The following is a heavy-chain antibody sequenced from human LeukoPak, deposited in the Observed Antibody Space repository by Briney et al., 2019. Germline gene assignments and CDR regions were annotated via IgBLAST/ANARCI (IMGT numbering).Heavy chain of an antibody. CDR3: ARVAAMVPSPIDY. Sequence: VKVSCKAXGGTFSXYAISWVRQAPGQGLEWMGRIIPILGIANYAQKFQGRVTITADKSTSTAYMELSSLRSEDTAVYYCARVAAMVPSPIDYWGQGTLVTVSS. CDR2: IIPILGIA. CDR1: GGTFSXYA. V-gene: IGHV1-69*04. D-gene: IGHD5-18*01. J-gene: IGHJ4*02.